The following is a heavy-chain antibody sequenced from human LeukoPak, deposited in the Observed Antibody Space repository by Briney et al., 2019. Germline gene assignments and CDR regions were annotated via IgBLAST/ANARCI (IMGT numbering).Heavy chain of an antibody. CDR2: INWNGGST. CDR3: VRDSPHNWFDS. Sequence: GGSLRLSCAASGFTFDDYGMSWVRQAPGKGLEWVSGINWNGGSTGYADSVKGRFTISRDNAKNSLYLQMNGLRDDDTALYYCVRDSPHNWFDSWGQGTLVAVSS. V-gene: IGHV3-20*04. J-gene: IGHJ5*01. CDR1: GFTFDDYG.